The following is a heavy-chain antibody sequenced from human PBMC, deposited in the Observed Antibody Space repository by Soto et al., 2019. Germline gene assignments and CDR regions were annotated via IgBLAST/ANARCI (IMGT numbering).Heavy chain of an antibody. CDR1: GFNLITYG. CDR2: IWWDGSKK. D-gene: IGHD3-10*01. CDR3: ARDYYGSGSQYNPLDF. V-gene: IGHV3-33*01. Sequence: GGSLRLSCATSGFNLITYGMHWVRQAPGKGLEWVTVIWWDGSKKYYADSVKGRFTVSRDNSTNTLWLQMNSLSVEDTAVYYCARDYYGSGSQYNPLDFWGQGTPVTVSS. J-gene: IGHJ4*02.